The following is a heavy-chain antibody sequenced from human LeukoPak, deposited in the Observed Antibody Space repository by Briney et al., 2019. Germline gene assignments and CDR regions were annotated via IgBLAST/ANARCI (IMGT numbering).Heavy chain of an antibody. CDR2: IQYDGNNK. CDR1: GFTFHNFG. D-gene: IGHD4-11*01. V-gene: IGHV3-30*19. J-gene: IGHJ4*02. Sequence: GGSLRLSCAASGFTFHNFGMHWVRQAPGQGLEWLTFIQYDGNNKNYADSVKGRFTISRDNSKNTLYLQLNSLRTEDTAVYYCARDYYNNYDVGFWGQGTLVTVSS. CDR3: ARDYYNNYDVGF.